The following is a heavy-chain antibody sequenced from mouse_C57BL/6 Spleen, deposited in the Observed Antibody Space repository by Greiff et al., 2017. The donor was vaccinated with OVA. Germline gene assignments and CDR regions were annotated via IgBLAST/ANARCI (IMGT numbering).Heavy chain of an antibody. D-gene: IGHD1-1*01. CDR3: ARSTVVPLDY. CDR2: IYPGDGDT. CDR1: GYAFSSSW. V-gene: IGHV1-82*01. J-gene: IGHJ2*01. Sequence: VQLQQSGPELVKPGASVKISCKASGYAFSSSWMNWVKQRPGQGLEWIGRIYPGDGDTNYNGKFKGKATLTADKSSSTAYMQLSSLTSEDSAVYFCARSTVVPLDYWGQGTTLTVSS.